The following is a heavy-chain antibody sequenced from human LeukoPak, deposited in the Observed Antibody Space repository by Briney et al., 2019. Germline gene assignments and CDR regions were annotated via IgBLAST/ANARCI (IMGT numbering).Heavy chain of an antibody. CDR3: ARIYCGGACLDAAPLSDAFDI. V-gene: IGHV3-33*01. Sequence: GGSLRLSCAASGFPFSTYAIHWVRQAPGKGLEWVAAIWHDGGKKYYGDSVKGRFTTSRDNSKNTLYLQMNSLRAEDTAVYYCARIYCGGACLDAAPLSDAFDIWGQGTMVTVSS. CDR1: GFPFSTYA. J-gene: IGHJ3*02. CDR2: IWHDGGKK. D-gene: IGHD2-21*02.